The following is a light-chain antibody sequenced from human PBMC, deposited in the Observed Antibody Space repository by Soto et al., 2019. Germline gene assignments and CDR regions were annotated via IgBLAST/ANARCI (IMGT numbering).Light chain of an antibody. Sequence: QSVLTQPPSVSGAPGQRVTISCTGGSSNIGSRFDVHWYQHLPGTAPKLLIYGNNNRPSGVPDRFSGSKSGTSASLAITGLQAEDEADYYCQSYDTSLSGFVFGSGTKVTVL. CDR3: QSYDTSLSGFV. J-gene: IGLJ1*01. V-gene: IGLV1-40*01. CDR2: GNN. CDR1: SSNIGSRFD.